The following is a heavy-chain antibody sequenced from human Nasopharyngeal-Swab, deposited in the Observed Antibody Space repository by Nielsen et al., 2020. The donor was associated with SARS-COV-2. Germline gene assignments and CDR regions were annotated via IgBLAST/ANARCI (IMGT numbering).Heavy chain of an antibody. CDR3: ARDGFGESPYYYYYGMDV. V-gene: IGHV3-21*01. CDR1: GFTFSNYS. D-gene: IGHD3-10*01. J-gene: IGHJ6*02. Sequence: GGSLRLSCAASGFTFSNYSMNWVRQAPGKGPEWVSSISSSTSYIYYADSVKGRFTISRDNAKNSLYLQMNSLRAEDTAVYYCARDGFGESPYYYYYGMDVWGQGTTVTVSS. CDR2: ISSSTSYI.